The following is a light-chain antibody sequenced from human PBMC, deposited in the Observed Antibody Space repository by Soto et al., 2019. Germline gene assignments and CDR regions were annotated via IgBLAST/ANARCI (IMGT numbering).Light chain of an antibody. CDR1: SSDVGGYSY. J-gene: IGLJ3*02. CDR2: EVS. CDR3: SSYTARSTWV. Sequence: QSALTQPASVSGSPGQSITISCTGTSSDVGGYSYVSWYQQHPGTSPKLMIYEVSNRPSGVSNRFSGSKSGNTAPLIISGLQAEDEGDYYCSSYTARSTWVFGGGTKVTVL. V-gene: IGLV2-14*01.